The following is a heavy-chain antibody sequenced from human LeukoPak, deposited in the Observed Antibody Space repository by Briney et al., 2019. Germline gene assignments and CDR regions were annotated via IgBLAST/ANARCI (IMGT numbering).Heavy chain of an antibody. CDR3: ARAGVGATEYYFDS. CDR2: IYYMGST. D-gene: IGHD1-26*01. CDR1: GDSISSSY. V-gene: IGHV4-59*01. Sequence: SETLSLTCTVSGDSISSSYWSWIRQPPGKGLEWIGYIYYMGSTNYNPSLKSRVTISLDTSKEHFSLKLSSVTAADTAIYYCARAGVGATEYYFDSWGQGTLVTVSS. J-gene: IGHJ4*02.